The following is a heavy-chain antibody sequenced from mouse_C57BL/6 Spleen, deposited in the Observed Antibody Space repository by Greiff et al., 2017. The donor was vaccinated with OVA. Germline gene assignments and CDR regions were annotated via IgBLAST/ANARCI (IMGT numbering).Heavy chain of an antibody. Sequence: VKLVESGAELVKPGASVKLSCKASGYTFTSYWMHWVQQRPGRGLEWIGRIDPNSGGTKYNETFKSKATLTVDKPSSTAYMQLSSLTSEDSAVYYCARGGYDGYPYWYFDVWGTGTTVTVSS. CDR3: ARGGYDGYPYWYFDV. V-gene: IGHV1-72*01. CDR1: GYTFTSYW. CDR2: IDPNSGGT. J-gene: IGHJ1*03. D-gene: IGHD2-3*01.